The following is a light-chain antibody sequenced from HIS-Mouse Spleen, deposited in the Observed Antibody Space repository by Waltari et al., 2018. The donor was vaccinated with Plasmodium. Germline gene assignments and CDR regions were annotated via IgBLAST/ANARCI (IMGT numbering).Light chain of an antibody. CDR1: SSDVGGYNY. Sequence: QSALTQPRSVSGSPGQSVTISCTGTSSDVGGYNYVSWYQQHPGKAPKLSIYDVSKRTSGLPVRFSGSKSGNTASLTISGLQAEDEADYYCCSYAGSYTWVFGGGTKLTVL. CDR3: CSYAGSYTWV. J-gene: IGLJ3*02. CDR2: DVS. V-gene: IGLV2-11*01.